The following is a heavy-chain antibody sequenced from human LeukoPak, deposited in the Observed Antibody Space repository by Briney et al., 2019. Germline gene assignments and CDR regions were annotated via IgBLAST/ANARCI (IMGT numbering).Heavy chain of an antibody. CDR1: GFTFSTYW. V-gene: IGHV3-74*01. CDR2: INSDGSST. CDR3: ARAGIVATTNIWFDP. D-gene: IGHD5-12*01. Sequence: GGSLRLSCAASGFTFSTYWMHWVRQAPGKGLVWVSRINSDGSSTNYADSVKGRFTISRDNAKNTLYLQMNSLRAEDTAVYYCARAGIVATTNIWFDPWGQGILVTVSS. J-gene: IGHJ5*02.